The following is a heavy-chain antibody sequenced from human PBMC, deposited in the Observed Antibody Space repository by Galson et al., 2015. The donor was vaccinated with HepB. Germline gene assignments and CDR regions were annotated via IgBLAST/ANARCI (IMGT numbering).Heavy chain of an antibody. D-gene: IGHD3-10*01. V-gene: IGHV3-66*02. CDR1: GFTVSSNY. CDR3: ARDQVWFGGAFDI. CDR2: IYSGGST. Sequence: SLRLSCAASGFTVSSNYMSWVRQAPGKGLEWVSVIYSGGSTYYADSVKGRFTISRDNSKNTRYLQMNSLRAEDTDVYYCARDQVWFGGAFDIWGQGTMVTVPS. J-gene: IGHJ3*02.